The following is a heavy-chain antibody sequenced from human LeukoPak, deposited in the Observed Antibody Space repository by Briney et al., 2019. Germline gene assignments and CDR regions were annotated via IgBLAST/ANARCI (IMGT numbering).Heavy chain of an antibody. CDR1: GFTFSSYA. J-gene: IGHJ6*03. Sequence: GGSLRLSCAASGFTFSSYAMTWVRQAPGKGPEWLSVIYSGGDTYYADSVKGRFTISRDNSKNMVYLQMNSLRAEDTAVYYCARTYYYQYMDVWGKGTRVTVSS. V-gene: IGHV3-53*01. CDR2: IYSGGDT. CDR3: ARTYYYQYMDV.